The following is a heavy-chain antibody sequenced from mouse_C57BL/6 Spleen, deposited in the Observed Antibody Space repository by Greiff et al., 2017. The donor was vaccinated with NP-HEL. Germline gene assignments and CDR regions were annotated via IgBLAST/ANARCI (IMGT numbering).Heavy chain of an antibody. J-gene: IGHJ3*01. CDR3: ARAPHYYGSSYVAWFAC. D-gene: IGHD1-1*01. CDR2: ISSGSSTI. Sequence: EVQLVESGGGLVKPGGSLKLSCAASGFTFSDYGMHWVRQAPEKGLEWVAYISSGSSTIYYADTVKGRFTISRDNAKNTLFLQMTSLRSEDTAMYYCARAPHYYGSSYVAWFACWGQGTLVTVSA. CDR1: GFTFSDYG. V-gene: IGHV5-17*01.